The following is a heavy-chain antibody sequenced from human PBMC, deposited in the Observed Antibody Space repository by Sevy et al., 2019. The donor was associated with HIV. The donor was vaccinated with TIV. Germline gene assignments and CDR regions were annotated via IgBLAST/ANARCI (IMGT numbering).Heavy chain of an antibody. J-gene: IGHJ3*02. V-gene: IGHV3-21*01. D-gene: IGHD3-10*01. Sequence: GGSLRLSCAASGSTFRSDIMNWVRQAPGKGLEWVSSISSTSSYIYYADSVKGRFTISRDKAKNSVYLQMNSLRAEDTAVYYCVREGKFYDAFDIWGQGTMVTVSS. CDR2: ISSTSSYI. CDR3: VREGKFYDAFDI. CDR1: GSTFRSDI.